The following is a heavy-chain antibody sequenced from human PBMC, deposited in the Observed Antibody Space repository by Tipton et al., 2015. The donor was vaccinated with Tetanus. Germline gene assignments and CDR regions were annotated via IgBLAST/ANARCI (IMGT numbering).Heavy chain of an antibody. V-gene: IGHV5-51*01. Sequence: QLVQSGAEVKKPGESLKISCEGSGFSFANYWIGWVRQMPGKGLEWMGTIYPGDSDTKYSPSFQGQVTISADKSIPTAYLQWSRLKASDTAMYYCARHRIQGGSPVNGFGYWGQGTPVTVSS. CDR2: IYPGDSDT. CDR3: ARHRIQGGSPVNGFGY. CDR1: GFSFANYW. D-gene: IGHD4-17*01. J-gene: IGHJ4*02.